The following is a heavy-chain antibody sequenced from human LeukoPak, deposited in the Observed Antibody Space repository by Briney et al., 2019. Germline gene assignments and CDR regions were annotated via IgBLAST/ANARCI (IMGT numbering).Heavy chain of an antibody. J-gene: IGHJ6*03. V-gene: IGHV4-61*02. Sequence: SETLSLTCTVSGGSINSGSHYWSWIRQPAGKGLDWIGRIYSSGSTNYNPSLKSRVTMSVDTSKNQFSLKLSSVTAADTAVYYCVTSYYYYYFYMDVWGRGTTVTVSS. CDR1: GGSINSGSHY. CDR2: IYSSGST. CDR3: VTSYYYYYFYMDV.